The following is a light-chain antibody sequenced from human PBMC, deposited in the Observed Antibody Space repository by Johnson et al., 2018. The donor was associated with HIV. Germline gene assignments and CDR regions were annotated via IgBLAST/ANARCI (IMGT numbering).Light chain of an antibody. CDR2: ENN. J-gene: IGLJ1*01. CDR1: SSNIGNNY. V-gene: IGLV1-51*02. CDR3: GRWDSSLSAGV. Sequence: QSILTQPPSVSAAPGQKVTIYCSGSSSNIGNNYVSWYQQLPGTAPKLLIYENNKRPSGIPDRFSGSKSGTSATLGITGLQTGDEADYYCGRWDSSLSAGVFGTGTKVTVL.